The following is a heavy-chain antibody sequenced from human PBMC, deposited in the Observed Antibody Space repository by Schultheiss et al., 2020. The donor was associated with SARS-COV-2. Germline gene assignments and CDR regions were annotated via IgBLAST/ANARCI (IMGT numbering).Heavy chain of an antibody. J-gene: IGHJ6*02. Sequence: SQTLSLTCAISGDSVSSNSAAWNWIRQSPSRGLEWLGRTYYRSKWYNDYAVSVKSRITINPDTSKNQFSLKLSSVTAADTAVYYCARGGCSGGSCYYGMDVWGQGTTVTVSS. CDR1: GDSVSSNSAA. CDR3: ARGGCSGGSCYYGMDV. V-gene: IGHV6-1*01. CDR2: TYYRSKWYN. D-gene: IGHD2-15*01.